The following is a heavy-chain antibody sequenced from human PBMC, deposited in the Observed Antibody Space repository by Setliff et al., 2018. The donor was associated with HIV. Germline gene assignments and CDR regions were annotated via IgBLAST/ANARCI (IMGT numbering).Heavy chain of an antibody. Sequence: PSETLSLTCGVSGYSISRGYYWGWMRQPPGKGLEWIGTIYHRGSTYYNPSLKSRVTISVDTSQNQFSLKLTSVTAADTAVYYCARESASTIFGVVIPSWFDPWGQGILVTVS. V-gene: IGHV4-38-2*02. CDR2: IYHRGST. CDR1: GYSISRGYY. D-gene: IGHD3-3*01. J-gene: IGHJ5*02. CDR3: ARESASTIFGVVIPSWFDP.